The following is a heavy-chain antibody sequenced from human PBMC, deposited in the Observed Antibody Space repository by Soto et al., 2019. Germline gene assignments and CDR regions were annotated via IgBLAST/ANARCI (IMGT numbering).Heavy chain of an antibody. D-gene: IGHD2-2*01. CDR1: GFTFSSYG. CDR3: ARGFVVVPAAIFDGKYGVYFDY. Sequence: GGSLRLSCAASGFTFSSYGMHWVRQAPGKGLEWVAVIWYDGSNKYYADSVKGRFTISRDNSKNTLYLQMNSLRAEDTAVYYCARGFVVVPAAIFDGKYGVYFDYWGQGTLVTVSS. V-gene: IGHV3-33*01. CDR2: IWYDGSNK. J-gene: IGHJ4*02.